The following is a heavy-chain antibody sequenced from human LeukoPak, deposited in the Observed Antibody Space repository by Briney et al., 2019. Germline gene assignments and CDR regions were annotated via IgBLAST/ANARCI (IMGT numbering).Heavy chain of an antibody. CDR2: INHSGST. Sequence: PSETLSLTCAVYGGSFSGYYWSWIRQPPGKGLEWIGEINHSGSTNYNPSLKSRVTISVDTSKNQFSLKLSSVTAADTAVYYCARGSRGGGWLRLYYFDYWGQGTLVTVSS. D-gene: IGHD5-12*01. J-gene: IGHJ4*02. CDR3: ARGSRGGGWLRLYYFDY. V-gene: IGHV4-34*01. CDR1: GGSFSGYY.